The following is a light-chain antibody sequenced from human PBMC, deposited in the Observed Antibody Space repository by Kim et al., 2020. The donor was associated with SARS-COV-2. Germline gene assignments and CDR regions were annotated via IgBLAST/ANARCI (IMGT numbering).Light chain of an antibody. CDR1: QGIYNY. CDR3: LQHNSYPRT. J-gene: IGKJ2*01. V-gene: IGKV1-17*03. Sequence: DIQMTQSPSAMSASVGDRITITCRASQGIYNYLAWFQQKPGKVPKRLIYDASSLQSGVPSRFSGSGSGTEFTLTISSLQPEDFATYYCLQHNSYPRTFGQGTKLEI. CDR2: DAS.